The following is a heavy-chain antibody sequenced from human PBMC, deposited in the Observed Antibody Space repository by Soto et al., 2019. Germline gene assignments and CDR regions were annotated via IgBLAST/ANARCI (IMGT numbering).Heavy chain of an antibody. Sequence: QVQLVQSGAEVKKPGASVKVSCKASGYTFTSYYMHWVRQAPGQGLEWMGIINPSGGSTSYAQKFQGRVTMTRDTSTSTVYMELSSLRSEDTAVYYCARGEGYDFWSGWGKGGDHNWFDPWGQGTLVTVSS. V-gene: IGHV1-46*01. CDR2: INPSGGST. J-gene: IGHJ5*02. CDR1: GYTFTSYY. CDR3: ARGEGYDFWSGWGKGGDHNWFDP. D-gene: IGHD3-3*01.